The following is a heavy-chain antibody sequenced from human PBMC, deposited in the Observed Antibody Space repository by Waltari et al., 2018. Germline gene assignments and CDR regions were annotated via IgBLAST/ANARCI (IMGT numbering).Heavy chain of an antibody. CDR2: MNHNRGNT. CDR1: GLTLTRFA. J-gene: IGHJ6*02. Sequence: QVQLVPSRAPVKKPWASVNVPCTASGLTLTRFAYNRLGHATYNRLEGSEWKRWMNHNRGNTGYAQKFQGRVTMTRNTSISTAYMGRSSLRSEDTAVYYCARGLADSSSWYYYYYGMDVWGQGTTVTVSS. V-gene: IGHV1-8*01. D-gene: IGHD6-13*01. CDR3: ARGLADSSSWYYYYYGMDV.